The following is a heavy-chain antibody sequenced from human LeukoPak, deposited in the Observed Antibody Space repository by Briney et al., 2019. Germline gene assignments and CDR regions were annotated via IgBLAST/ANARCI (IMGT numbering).Heavy chain of an antibody. CDR1: GGSISSSSYY. V-gene: IGHV4-61*02. D-gene: IGHD6-19*01. CDR3: ARDLAQWHNWFDP. CDR2: IYTSGST. Sequence: SETLSLTCTVSGGSISSSSYYWGWIRQPAGKGLEWIGRIYTSGSTNYNPSLKSRVTVSVDTSKNQFSLKLSSVTAADTAVYYCARDLAQWHNWFDPWGQGTLVTVSS. J-gene: IGHJ5*02.